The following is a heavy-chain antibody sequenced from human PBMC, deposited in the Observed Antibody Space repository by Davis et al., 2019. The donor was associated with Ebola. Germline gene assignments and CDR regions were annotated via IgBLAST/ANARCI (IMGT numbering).Heavy chain of an antibody. CDR3: ARSGLSFGVVKYHYGMDA. CDR1: GFSFSYYG. J-gene: IGHJ6*04. Sequence: GESLTISCAASGFSFSYYGMHWVRQAPGKGLDWVAFIRYDGSDKYYADSVKGRFTVSRDNSKKTMYLQMNSLRGEDTAVYYCARSGLSFGVVKYHYGMDAWGKGTTVTVSS. D-gene: IGHD3-3*01. CDR2: IRYDGSDK. V-gene: IGHV3-30*02.